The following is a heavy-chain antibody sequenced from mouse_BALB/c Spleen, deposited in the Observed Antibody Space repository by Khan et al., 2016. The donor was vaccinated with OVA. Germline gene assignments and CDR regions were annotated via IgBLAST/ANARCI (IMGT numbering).Heavy chain of an antibody. Sequence: QVQLKQSGPGLVAPSQSLSITCTVSGFSLTSHGVHWVRQPPGKGLEWLGVIWAGGSTHYNSDLMSRLSISKDSSKSQVFLKMNSLQTDDTSIYYCARNRVPDYFDFWGPGTTLAVSS. J-gene: IGHJ2*01. CDR2: IWAGGST. CDR3: ARNRVPDYFDF. CDR1: GFSLTSHG. D-gene: IGHD6-1*01. V-gene: IGHV2-9*02.